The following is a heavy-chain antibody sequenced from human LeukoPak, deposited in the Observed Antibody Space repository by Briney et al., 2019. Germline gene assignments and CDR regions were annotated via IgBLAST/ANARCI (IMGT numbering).Heavy chain of an antibody. CDR2: IYPSGTT. Sequence: SETLSLTCTVSGYSISSGYYWGWIRQPPGKGLEWIGNIYPSGTTYYNPSLKTRVTISVDTSKNQFSLKLSSVTAADTAVYYCARMGRPVKGFYYYYMDVWGKGTTVTVSS. CDR1: GYSISSGYY. V-gene: IGHV4-38-2*02. CDR3: ARMGRPVKGFYYYYMDV. D-gene: IGHD3-10*01. J-gene: IGHJ6*03.